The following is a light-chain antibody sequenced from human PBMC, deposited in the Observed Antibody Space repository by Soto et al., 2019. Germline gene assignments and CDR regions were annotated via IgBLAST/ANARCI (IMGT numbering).Light chain of an antibody. CDR2: HSN. J-gene: IGLJ2*01. Sequence: QSVLTQPPSASGTPGQRVTISCSGSSSNIGSNTVNWYQQLPGTAPKLLIYHSNQRPSGVPDRFSGSKSGTSASLAISGLQSEDETHYYCSSYASSGAVVFGGGTKLTVL. CDR1: SSNIGSNT. CDR3: SSYASSGAVV. V-gene: IGLV1-44*01.